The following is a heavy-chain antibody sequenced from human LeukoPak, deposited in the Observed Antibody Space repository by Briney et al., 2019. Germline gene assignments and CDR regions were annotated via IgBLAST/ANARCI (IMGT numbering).Heavy chain of an antibody. J-gene: IGHJ4*02. CDR1: GFPFSIYE. D-gene: IGHD6-19*01. Sequence: GGSLRLSCAVSGFPFSIYEMNCVCQGPGKGLEWVSNICSSGTTIYYADSVKDRFSISRDNAKNSLYLQMNSLRVEDTAVYYCALLAVASDFDYWGQGDLVTVSS. CDR2: ICSSGTTI. CDR3: ALLAVASDFDY. V-gene: IGHV3-48*03.